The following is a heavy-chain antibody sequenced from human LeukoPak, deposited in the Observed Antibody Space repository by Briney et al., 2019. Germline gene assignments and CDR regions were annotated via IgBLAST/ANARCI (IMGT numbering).Heavy chain of an antibody. CDR3: ARKLAVGATIYFDY. V-gene: IGHV1-2*02. Sequence: ASVKVSCKASGYTFTGYYMHWVRQAPGQGLEWMGWINPNSGGTNYAQKFQGRVTMTRDTSISTAYMELSRLRSDDTAVYYCARKLAVGATIYFDYWGQGTLVTVSS. CDR1: GYTFTGYY. CDR2: INPNSGGT. J-gene: IGHJ4*02. D-gene: IGHD1-26*01.